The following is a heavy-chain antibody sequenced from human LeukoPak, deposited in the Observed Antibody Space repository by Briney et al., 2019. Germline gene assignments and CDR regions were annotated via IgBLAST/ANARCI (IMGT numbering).Heavy chain of an antibody. CDR2: IYTSGST. CDR1: GGSISSYY. D-gene: IGHD2-8*01. J-gene: IGHJ6*03. CDR3: ARSTLGYCTNGVCYNPGNYYYYMDV. Sequence: SETLSLTCTVSGGSISSYYWSLIRQPAGKGLEWIGRIYTSGSTNYNPSLKSRVTMSVDTSKNQFSLKLSSVTAADTAVYYCARSTLGYCTNGVCYNPGNYYYYMDVWGKGTTVTVSS. V-gene: IGHV4-4*07.